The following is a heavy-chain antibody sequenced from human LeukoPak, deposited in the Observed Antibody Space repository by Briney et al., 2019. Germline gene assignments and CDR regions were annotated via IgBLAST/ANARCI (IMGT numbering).Heavy chain of an antibody. D-gene: IGHD6-19*01. CDR1: GFTVSSNY. J-gene: IGHJ4*02. CDR2: IYSGGST. CDR3: ARDVYSSGWYFDY. V-gene: IGHV3-53*01. Sequence: GGSLTLSCAASGFTVSSNYMSWVRQAPGKGLERVSVIYSGGSTYYADSVKGRFTISRDNSKNTLYLQMNSLRAEDTAVYYCARDVYSSGWYFDYWGQGTLVTVSS.